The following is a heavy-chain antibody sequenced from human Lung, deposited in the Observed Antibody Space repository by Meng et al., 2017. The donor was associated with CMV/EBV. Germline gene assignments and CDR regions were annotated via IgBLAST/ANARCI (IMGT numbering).Heavy chain of an antibody. CDR3: ARGRVSAAYDAFDI. CDR2: ISGSSRGT. CDR1: GFTFSTYV. V-gene: IGHV3-23*01. Sequence: GGSLRLXCAATGFTFSTYVMTWVRQAPGKGLEWVSSISGSSRGTYFADSVKGRFTTSRDNSKKMLYVQMNSLRVDDTAIYYCARGRVSAAYDAFDIWGQGTXVXVSS. J-gene: IGHJ3*02. D-gene: IGHD2-2*01.